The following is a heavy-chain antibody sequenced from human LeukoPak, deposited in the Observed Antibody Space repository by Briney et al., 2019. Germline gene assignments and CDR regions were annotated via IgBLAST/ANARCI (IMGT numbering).Heavy chain of an antibody. CDR2: IYYSEST. Sequence: SETLSLTCTVSGGSISSGDYYWSWIRQPPGKGLEWIGYIYYSESTYYNPSLKSRVTISVDTSKNQFSLKLSSVTAADTAVYYCARAYSGYDFDYWGQGTLVTVSS. V-gene: IGHV4-30-4*08. CDR1: GGSISSGDYY. D-gene: IGHD5-12*01. CDR3: ARAYSGYDFDY. J-gene: IGHJ4*02.